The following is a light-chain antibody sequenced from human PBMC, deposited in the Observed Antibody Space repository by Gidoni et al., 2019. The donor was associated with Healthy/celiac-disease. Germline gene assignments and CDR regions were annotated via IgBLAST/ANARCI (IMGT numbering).Light chain of an antibody. J-gene: IGKJ3*01. Sequence: AIYTCEFPSSLSASGGDRVTITCRTSQGISSALAWYQQKPGKAPKLLIYDASSLESGVPSRFSGSGSGTDFTLTISSLQPEDFATYYCQQFNSYLFTFGPGTKVDIK. CDR3: QQFNSYLFT. V-gene: IGKV1-13*02. CDR2: DAS. CDR1: QGISSA.